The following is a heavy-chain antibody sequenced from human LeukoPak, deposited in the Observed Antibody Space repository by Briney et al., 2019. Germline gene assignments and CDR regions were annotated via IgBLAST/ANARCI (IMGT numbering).Heavy chain of an antibody. CDR2: MNPNSDNT. CDR3: ATSLGGMTAMVTGSDY. CDR1: GYTFTSYD. J-gene: IGHJ4*02. Sequence: GSVKVSCKASGYTFTSYDINWVRQAPGQGLEWMGWMNPNSDNTGYAQNFQGRVTITRNTSISTAYMELSSLRSEDTAVYSCATSLGGMTAMVTGSDYWGQGTLVTVSS. V-gene: IGHV1-8*01. D-gene: IGHD5-18*01.